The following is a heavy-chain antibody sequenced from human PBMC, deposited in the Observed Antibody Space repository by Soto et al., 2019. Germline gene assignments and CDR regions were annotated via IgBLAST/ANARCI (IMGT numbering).Heavy chain of an antibody. CDR1: GFIFSNYG. CDR2: ISFDGKNR. Sequence: QVQLVESGGGVVQPGTSLRLSCAASGFIFSNYGMHWVRQAPGKGLEWVALISFDGKNRNYADSVKGRITIYRDNPKNTLYLEMNSLRPEDTAFYYCAKRGGVVGGSEHPFFEYWGQGTLVTVSS. V-gene: IGHV3-30*18. J-gene: IGHJ4*02. D-gene: IGHD2-15*01. CDR3: AKRGGVVGGSEHPFFEY.